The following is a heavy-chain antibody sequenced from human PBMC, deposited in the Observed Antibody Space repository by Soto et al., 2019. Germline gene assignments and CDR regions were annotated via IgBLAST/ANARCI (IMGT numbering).Heavy chain of an antibody. Sequence: GESLKICCKGSGYNFANYWIGWVRQMPGKGLEWMGIIYPGNSDTRYSPSFQGQVTISADTSISTAYLEWSSLKASDTAIYYCARHFYYHLVLHTYPTQRSPDP. CDR1: GYNFANYW. J-gene: IGHJ5*02. D-gene: IGHD1-26*01. CDR2: IYPGNSDT. V-gene: IGHV5-51*01. CDR3: ARHFYYHLVLHTYPTQRSPDP.